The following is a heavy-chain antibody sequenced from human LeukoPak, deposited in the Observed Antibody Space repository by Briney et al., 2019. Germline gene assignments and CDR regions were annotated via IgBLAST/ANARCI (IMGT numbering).Heavy chain of an antibody. Sequence: PGGSLRLSCAASGLTFSSYAMSWVRQAPGKGLEWVSAISGSGGSTYYADSVKGRFTISRDNSKNTLYLQMNSLRAEDTAVYYCAKGQRQLWSYYFDYWGQGTLVTVSS. V-gene: IGHV3-23*01. CDR2: ISGSGGST. CDR1: GLTFSSYA. J-gene: IGHJ4*02. CDR3: AKGQRQLWSYYFDY. D-gene: IGHD5-18*01.